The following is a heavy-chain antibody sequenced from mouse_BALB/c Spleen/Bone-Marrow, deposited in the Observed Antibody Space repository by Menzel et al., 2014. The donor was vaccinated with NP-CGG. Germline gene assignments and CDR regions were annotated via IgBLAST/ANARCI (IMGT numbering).Heavy chain of an antibody. Sequence: QVQLQQPGAELMKPGASVKISCKATGYTFSTYWIEWVKQRPGHGLEWIGEILPGSGTTNYNEKFKGKATFTADTSSNTAYMQLKSLTSEDSAVYYCTRRGSSWCFDVWGAGTTVTVSS. CDR3: TRRGSSWCFDV. CDR1: GYTFSTYW. V-gene: IGHV1-9*01. J-gene: IGHJ1*01. CDR2: ILPGSGTT. D-gene: IGHD1-1*01.